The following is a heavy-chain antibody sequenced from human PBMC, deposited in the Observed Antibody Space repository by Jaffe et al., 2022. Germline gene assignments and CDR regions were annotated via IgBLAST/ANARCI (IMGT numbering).Heavy chain of an antibody. Sequence: QVQLVQSGAEVKKPGSSVKVSCKASGGTFSSYAISWVRQAPGQGLEWMGGIIPIFGTANYAQKFQGRVTITADESTSTAYMELSSLRSEDTAVYYCATELYLTTVTKIYFDYWGQGTLVTVSS. CDR2: IIPIFGTA. D-gene: IGHD4-17*01. V-gene: IGHV1-69*01. CDR3: ATELYLTTVTKIYFDY. J-gene: IGHJ4*02. CDR1: GGTFSSYA.